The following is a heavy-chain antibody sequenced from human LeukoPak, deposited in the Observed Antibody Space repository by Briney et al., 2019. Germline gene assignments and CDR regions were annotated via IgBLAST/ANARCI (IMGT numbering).Heavy chain of an antibody. CDR1: GFTFSSYA. D-gene: IGHD4-17*01. V-gene: IGHV3-23*01. CDR2: IRGSGDGT. Sequence: GGSLRLSCVGSGFTFSSYAMTWVRQAPGKGLEWVSSIRGSGDGTSYADSVKGRFTISRDNSKNTLYLQMDSLRAEDTAMYYCGRDPNGDYVGAFDFWGRGTLVTVSS. CDR3: GRDPNGDYVGAFDF. J-gene: IGHJ3*01.